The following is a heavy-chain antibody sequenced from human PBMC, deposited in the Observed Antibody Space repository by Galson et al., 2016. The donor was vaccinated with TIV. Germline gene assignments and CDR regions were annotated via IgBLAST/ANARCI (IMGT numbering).Heavy chain of an antibody. CDR1: GYSFTSYS. CDR2: ISGYNGKT. V-gene: IGHV1-18*01. D-gene: IGHD6-6*01. Sequence: SVKVSCKASGYSFTSYSISWVRQAPGQGLEWMGWISGYNGKTNHAPKFQGRRTMTPDTPTTTAYMELRSLGSDDTAVYYCARDWPPFPVASSRKSYYYYNGMDVWGQGTTVTVSS. CDR3: ARDWPPFPVASSRKSYYYYNGMDV. J-gene: IGHJ6*02.